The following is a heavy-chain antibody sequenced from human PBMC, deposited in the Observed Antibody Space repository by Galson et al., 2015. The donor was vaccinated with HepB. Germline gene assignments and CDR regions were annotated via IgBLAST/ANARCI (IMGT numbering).Heavy chain of an antibody. V-gene: IGHV1-69*13. D-gene: IGHD3-3*01. Sequence: SVKVSCKASGGTFSNYAISWVRQAPGQGLEWMGGIIPIFGKASYAQKFQDRVTITADESTSTAYIQLRNLRSEDTAVYYCARPFSGDPNLQLFFYWGQGTLVTVSS. CDR2: IIPIFGKA. J-gene: IGHJ4*02. CDR1: GGTFSNYA. CDR3: ARPFSGDPNLQLFFY.